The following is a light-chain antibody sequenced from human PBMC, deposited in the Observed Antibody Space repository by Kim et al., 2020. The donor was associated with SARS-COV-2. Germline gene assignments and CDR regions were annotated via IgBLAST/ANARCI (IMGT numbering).Light chain of an antibody. CDR2: IAS. CDR3: QQSHSSPLT. CDR1: QSISNH. J-gene: IGKJ1*01. Sequence: ASVGDIVTIACRASQSISNHLNWYQQKPGKAPKLLIYIASSLQTGVPSRFSGSGSGTDFTLTISSLQPDDFATYYCQQSHSSPLTFGPGTKVDIK. V-gene: IGKV1-39*01.